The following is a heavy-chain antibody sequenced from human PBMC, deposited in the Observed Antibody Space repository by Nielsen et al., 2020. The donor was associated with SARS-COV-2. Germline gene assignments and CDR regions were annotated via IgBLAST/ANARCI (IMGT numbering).Heavy chain of an antibody. J-gene: IGHJ6*02. CDR3: ARESSGYDHYNYGMDV. CDR2: IYFSGRT. D-gene: IGHD5-12*01. V-gene: IGHV4-31*03. CDR1: GGSISSGGYY. Sequence: SETLSLTCTVSGGSISSGGYYWSWIRHHPGKGLEWIGYIYFSGRTCYNPSPKSRVTISVDTSKNQFSPSLRSVTAADTAVYYCARESSGYDHYNYGMDVWGQGTTVTVSS.